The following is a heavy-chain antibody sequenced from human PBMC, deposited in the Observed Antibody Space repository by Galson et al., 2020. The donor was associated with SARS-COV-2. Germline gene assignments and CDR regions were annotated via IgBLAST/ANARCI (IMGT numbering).Heavy chain of an antibody. CDR3: ATLYSYGHPPGFDY. V-gene: IGHV3-21*01. D-gene: IGHD5-18*01. CDR1: GFHFSAYS. CDR2: ISRLSNDI. J-gene: IGHJ4*02. Sequence: GQSLKISRATSGFHFSAYSMNWVRQAPGKGLEWVSSISRLSNDIYYADSVKGRFTISRDNANSSLYLHLNSLRAEDTAVYYCATLYSYGHPPGFDYWGQGTLVTVSS.